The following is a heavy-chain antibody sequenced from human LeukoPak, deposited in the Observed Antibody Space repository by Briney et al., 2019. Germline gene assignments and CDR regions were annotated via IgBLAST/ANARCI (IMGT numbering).Heavy chain of an antibody. CDR1: GYTFTSYG. V-gene: IGHV1-18*01. D-gene: IGHD2-15*01. Sequence: ASVKVSCKASGYTFTSYGISWLRQAPGQGLEWMGWISAYNGNTNYAQKLQGRVTMTTDTSTSTAYMELRSLRSDDTAVYYCARDDRLGYCSGGSCPRKGYYYYMDVWGKGTTVTVSS. J-gene: IGHJ6*03. CDR2: ISAYNGNT. CDR3: ARDDRLGYCSGGSCPRKGYYYYMDV.